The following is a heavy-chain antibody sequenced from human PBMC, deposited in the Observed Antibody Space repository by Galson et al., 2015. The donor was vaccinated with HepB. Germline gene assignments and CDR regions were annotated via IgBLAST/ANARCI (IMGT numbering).Heavy chain of an antibody. Sequence: SLRLSCAASGFTFSSYSMNWVRQAPGKGLEWVSYISSSSSTIYYADSVKGRFTISRDNAKNSLYLQMNSLRAEDTAVYFCARKGCFRPPCRDAFDVWGQGTMVTVSS. CDR1: GFTFSSYS. CDR2: ISSSSSTI. J-gene: IGHJ3*01. D-gene: IGHD5/OR15-5a*01. CDR3: ARKGCFRPPCRDAFDV. V-gene: IGHV3-48*01.